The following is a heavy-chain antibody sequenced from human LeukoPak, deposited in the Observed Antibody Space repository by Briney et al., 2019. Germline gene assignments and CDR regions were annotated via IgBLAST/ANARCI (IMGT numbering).Heavy chain of an antibody. CDR3: ARGGLYCSSTSCYGIEY. J-gene: IGHJ4*02. D-gene: IGHD2-2*01. CDR1: GYTFTSYG. V-gene: IGHV1-18*04. CDR2: ISAYNGNT. Sequence: GASVKVSCKAAGYTFTSYGISWVRQAPGQGLEWMGWISAYNGNTNYAQKLQGRVTMTTDTSTSTVYMELRSLRSDDTAVCYCARGGLYCSSTSCYGIEYWGQGTLVTVSS.